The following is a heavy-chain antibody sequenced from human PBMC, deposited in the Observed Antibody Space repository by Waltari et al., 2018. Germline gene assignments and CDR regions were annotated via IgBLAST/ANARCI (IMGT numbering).Heavy chain of an antibody. CDR2: IYYSGST. V-gene: IGHV4-39*01. CDR3: ARHSGFLEWLSPNFDY. Sequence: QLQLQESGPGLVKPSETLSLTCTVSGGSISSSSYYWGWIRQPPGKGLEWIGSIYYSGSTYYNPSRKSRVTISVDTSKNQFSLKLSSVTAADTAVYYCARHSGFLEWLSPNFDYWGQGTLVTVSS. J-gene: IGHJ4*02. D-gene: IGHD3-3*01. CDR1: GGSISSSSYY.